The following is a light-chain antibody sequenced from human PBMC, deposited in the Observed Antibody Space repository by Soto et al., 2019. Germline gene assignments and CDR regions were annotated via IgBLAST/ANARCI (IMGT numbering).Light chain of an antibody. V-gene: IGKV1-5*01. CDR3: QQHNGYSERM. CDR2: GAS. CDR1: QSISNR. Sequence: IQMTQSPSTLSGSVGDRLAITGRSSQSISNRWAWYHQKPGKTPKLLIYGASSLASGVPSRFSSSGSGTEFTLTISSLQPDDFATYYCQQHNGYSERMFGQGTKV. J-gene: IGKJ1*01.